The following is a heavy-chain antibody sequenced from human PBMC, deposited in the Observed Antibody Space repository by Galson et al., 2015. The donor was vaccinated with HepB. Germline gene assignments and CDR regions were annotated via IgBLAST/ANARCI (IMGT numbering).Heavy chain of an antibody. Sequence: SLRLSCAASGFTFSSYAMSWVRQAPGKGLEWVSAISSSGGSTYYADSVKGRFTISRDNSKNTLYLQMNSLRAEDTAVYYCAKDHSFCGGDCYPLGDYGMDVWGQGTTVTVSS. CDR1: GFTFSSYA. V-gene: IGHV3-23*01. CDR2: ISSSGGST. J-gene: IGHJ6*02. D-gene: IGHD2-21*02. CDR3: AKDHSFCGGDCYPLGDYGMDV.